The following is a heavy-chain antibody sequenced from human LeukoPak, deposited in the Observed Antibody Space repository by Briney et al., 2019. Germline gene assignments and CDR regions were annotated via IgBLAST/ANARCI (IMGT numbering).Heavy chain of an antibody. D-gene: IGHD1-26*01. Sequence: SETLSLTCAVYGGSFSGYYWSWIRQPPGKGLEWIGEINHSGSTNYNPSLKSRVTISVDTSKNQFSLKLSSVTAADTAVYYCVRGGWELQRPGWFDPWGQGTLVTVSS. V-gene: IGHV4-34*01. CDR3: VRGGWELQRPGWFDP. CDR1: GGSFSGYY. CDR2: INHSGST. J-gene: IGHJ5*02.